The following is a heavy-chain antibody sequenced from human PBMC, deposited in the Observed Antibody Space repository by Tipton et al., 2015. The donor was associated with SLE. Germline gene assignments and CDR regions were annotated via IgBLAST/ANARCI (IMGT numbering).Heavy chain of an antibody. CDR3: ARSVGGSQYPYSFDY. Sequence: TLSLTCIVSGVSITSGSYYWNWILQPAGKGLEWIGRIHSSGGANTDFKSSLKSRVTISVDTSKNRISLRLSSVTAADTAVYYCARSVGGSQYPYSFDYWGQGRLVTVSS. CDR2: IHSSGGANT. V-gene: IGHV4-61*02. J-gene: IGHJ4*02. D-gene: IGHD1-26*01. CDR1: GVSITSGSYY.